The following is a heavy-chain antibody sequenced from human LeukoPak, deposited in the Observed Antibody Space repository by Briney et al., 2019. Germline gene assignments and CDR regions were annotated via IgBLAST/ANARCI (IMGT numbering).Heavy chain of an antibody. CDR2: IKHSGST. CDR1: GGSFSGYY. Sequence: SETLSLTCAVYGGSFSGYYWSWIRQPPGKGLEWIGEIKHSGSTNYNPSLKSRVTISVDKSKNQFSLKLSSVTAADTAVYYCAATRGTRAYWGQGTLVTVSS. CDR3: AATRGTRAY. J-gene: IGHJ4*02. V-gene: IGHV4-34*01. D-gene: IGHD3-10*01.